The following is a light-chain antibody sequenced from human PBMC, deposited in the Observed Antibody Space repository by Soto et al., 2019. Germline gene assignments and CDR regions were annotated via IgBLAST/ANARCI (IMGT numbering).Light chain of an antibody. Sequence: EIVLTQSPGTQSLSPGERATLSCRASQSVANSYLAWYQQKPGQAPRLLIYGASSRSTGIPDGFSGSGSGTDFTLTISILESEDFAVYYCQQYGTLITFGQGTRLEIK. J-gene: IGKJ5*01. CDR1: QSVANSY. CDR2: GAS. CDR3: QQYGTLIT. V-gene: IGKV3-20*01.